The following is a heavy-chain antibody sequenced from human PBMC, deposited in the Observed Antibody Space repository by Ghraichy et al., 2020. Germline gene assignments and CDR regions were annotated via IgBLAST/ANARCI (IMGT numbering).Heavy chain of an antibody. V-gene: IGHV3-23*01. CDR3: AKDCENRRTLGLAVAGT. D-gene: IGHD6-19*01. Sequence: GGSLRLSCATSGFTFSTYAMTWVRQAPGRGLEWVSSITVSGVGTYYADSVKGRFTISRDNSKNTLYLQMNSLRADDTAVYYCAKDCENRRTLGLAVAGTWGQGTLVTVSS. CDR2: ITVSGVGT. J-gene: IGHJ5*02. CDR1: GFTFSTYA.